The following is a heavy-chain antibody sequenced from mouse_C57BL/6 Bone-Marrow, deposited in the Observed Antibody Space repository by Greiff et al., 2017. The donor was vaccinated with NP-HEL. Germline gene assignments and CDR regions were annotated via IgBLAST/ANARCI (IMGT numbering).Heavy chain of an antibody. CDR2: ISNGGGST. CDR1: GFTFSDYY. CDR3: ARRNYYGSSYAMDY. Sequence: DVQLVESGGGLVQPGGSLKLSCAASGFTFSDYYMYWVRQTPEKRLEWVAYISNGGGSTYYPDAVKGRFTISRDNAKNTLYLRMSRLKSEDTAMYYCARRNYYGSSYAMDYWGQGTSVTVSS. J-gene: IGHJ4*01. V-gene: IGHV5-12*01. D-gene: IGHD1-1*01.